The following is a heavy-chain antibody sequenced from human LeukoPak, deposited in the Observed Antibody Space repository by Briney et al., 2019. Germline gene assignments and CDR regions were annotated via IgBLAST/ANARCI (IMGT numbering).Heavy chain of an antibody. CDR2: ISSGGDST. V-gene: IGHV3-23*01. J-gene: IGHJ4*02. Sequence: GGSLRLSCAASGFTFSSYAMSWVRQAPEKGLEWVSAISSGGDSTYYADSVKGRFTISRDNSKNTLSLQMNSLRAEDTAVYYCAKPIRGYYGTDYWGQGTLVTVSS. CDR3: AKPIRGYYGTDY. CDR1: GFTFSSYA. D-gene: IGHD3-10*01.